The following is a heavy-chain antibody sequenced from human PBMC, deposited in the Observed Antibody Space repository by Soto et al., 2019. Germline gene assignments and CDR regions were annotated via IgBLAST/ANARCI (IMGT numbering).Heavy chain of an antibody. CDR2: IYYSGST. J-gene: IGHJ3*02. CDR1: GGSISSSSYY. Sequence: PSETLSLTCTVSGGSISSSSYYWGWIRQPPGKGLEWIGSIYYSGSTYYNPSLKSRVTISVDTSKNQFSLKLSSVTAADTAVYYCARLGDILTAVNAFDIRGQGTMVTVSS. V-gene: IGHV4-39*01. CDR3: ARLGDILTAVNAFDI. D-gene: IGHD3-9*01.